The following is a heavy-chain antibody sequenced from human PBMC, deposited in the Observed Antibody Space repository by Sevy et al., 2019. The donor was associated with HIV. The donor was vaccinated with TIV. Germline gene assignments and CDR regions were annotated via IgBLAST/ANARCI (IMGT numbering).Heavy chain of an antibody. D-gene: IGHD4-17*01. CDR1: RFSFSSYA. V-gene: IGHV3-21*01. CDR2: ISSTPGYI. CDR3: ARHTVTTIRGAFDF. Sequence: GGSLRLSCAASRFSFSSYAMNWVRLAPGKGLEWVSSISSTPGYIYYSDSVKGRFTISRDNDKNSLYLQMNSLRAEDTAVYYCARHTVTTIRGAFDFWGQGTMVTVSS. J-gene: IGHJ3*01.